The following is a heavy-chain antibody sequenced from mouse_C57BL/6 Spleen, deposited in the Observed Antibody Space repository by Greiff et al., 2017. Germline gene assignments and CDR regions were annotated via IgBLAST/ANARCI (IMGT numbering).Heavy chain of an antibody. V-gene: IGHV1-80*01. CDR1: GYAFSSYW. Sequence: QVQLQQSGAELVKPGASVKISCKASGYAFSSYWMNWVKQRPGKGLEWIGQIYPGDGDTNYNGKFKGKATLTADKSSSTAYMQLSSLTSEDSAVYFCARFDTTVVFDYWGQGTTLTVSS. CDR3: ARFDTTVVFDY. CDR2: IYPGDGDT. D-gene: IGHD1-1*01. J-gene: IGHJ2*01.